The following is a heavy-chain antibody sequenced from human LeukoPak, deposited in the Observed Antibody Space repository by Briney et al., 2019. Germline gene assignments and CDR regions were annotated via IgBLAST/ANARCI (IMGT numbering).Heavy chain of an antibody. Sequence: GASVKVSCKASGYTFTSYDINWVRQATGQRLEWMGWMNPNSGNTGYAQKFRGRVTMTRNTSISTAYMELSSLRSEDTAVYYCARAASYGRGNYMDVWGKGTTVTVSS. CDR1: GYTFTSYD. V-gene: IGHV1-8*01. J-gene: IGHJ6*03. D-gene: IGHD1-1*01. CDR3: ARAASYGRGNYMDV. CDR2: MNPNSGNT.